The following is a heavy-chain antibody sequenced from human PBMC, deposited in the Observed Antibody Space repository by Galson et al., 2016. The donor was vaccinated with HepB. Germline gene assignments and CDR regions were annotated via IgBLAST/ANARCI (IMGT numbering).Heavy chain of an antibody. V-gene: IGHV3-48*02. CDR2: TRSSSNTI. D-gene: IGHD3-10*01. CDR3: ARGFWFGLGRKYGTDV. J-gene: IGHJ6*02. Sequence: SLRLSCAASGFTFSSYSTNWVRQAPGKGLEWVSYTRSSSNTIYYADSVKGRFTISRDNAKNSLFLQMKSLRDEDTAVYYCARGFWFGLGRKYGTDVWGQGTTVTVSS. CDR1: GFTFSSYS.